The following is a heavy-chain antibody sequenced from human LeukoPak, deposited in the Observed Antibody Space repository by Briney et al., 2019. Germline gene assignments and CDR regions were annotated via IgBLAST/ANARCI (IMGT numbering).Heavy chain of an antibody. D-gene: IGHD6-13*01. CDR2: IYYSGST. CDR3: ARSLQRIAAAGRGDY. Sequence: SETLSLTCTVSGGSISSYYWSWIRQPPGKGLEWIGYIYYSGSTNYNPSLKSRVTISVDTSKNQFSLKLSSVTAADTAVYYCARSLQRIAAAGRGDYWGQGTLVTVSS. V-gene: IGHV4-59*12. CDR1: GGSISSYY. J-gene: IGHJ4*02.